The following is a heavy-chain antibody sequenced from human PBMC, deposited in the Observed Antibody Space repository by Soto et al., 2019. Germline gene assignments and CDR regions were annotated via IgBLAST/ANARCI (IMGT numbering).Heavy chain of an antibody. CDR2: ICHDGNNK. D-gene: IGHD1-26*01. Sequence: GGSLRLSCAASGFTFSNYGMHWVRQAPGKGLEWVAIICHDGNNKYYADSVRGRFIISRDNSKNSLYLQMNSLRAEDTAVYYCASDLVGASDSYGLDVWGQGTPVTVSS. CDR1: GFTFSNYG. CDR3: ASDLVGASDSYGLDV. J-gene: IGHJ6*02. V-gene: IGHV3-33*01.